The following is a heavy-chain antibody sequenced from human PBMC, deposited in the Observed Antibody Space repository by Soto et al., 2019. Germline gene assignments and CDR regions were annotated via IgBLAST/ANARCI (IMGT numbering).Heavy chain of an antibody. J-gene: IGHJ4*02. Sequence: ASVKVSCKASGYTFTSYYMHWVRQAPGQGLEWMGIINPSGGSTSYAQKFQGRVTMTRDTSTSTVYMELSSLRSEDTATYYCARIARLSSSHEVIDYWGQGTLVTVSS. D-gene: IGHD6-6*01. V-gene: IGHV1-46*01. CDR3: ARIARLSSSHEVIDY. CDR1: GYTFTSYY. CDR2: INPSGGST.